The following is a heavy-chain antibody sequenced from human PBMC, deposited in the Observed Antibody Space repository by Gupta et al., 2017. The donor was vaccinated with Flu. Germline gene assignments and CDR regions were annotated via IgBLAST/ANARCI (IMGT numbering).Heavy chain of an antibody. CDR1: GGSISRGNYY. Sequence: VQLQESGPGLVKPSQTLSLTCTVSGGSISRGNYYWSWIRQPAGKGLEWIGRVYSSGGSNYNPSLKSRVTMSVDTSKNQFSLRLSSVTAADTAVYYCAARDRRGEGSGSRDYYAMDVWGQGTAVTVSS. J-gene: IGHJ6*02. V-gene: IGHV4-61*02. CDR2: VYSSGGS. CDR3: AARDRRGEGSGSRDYYAMDV. D-gene: IGHD3-10*01.